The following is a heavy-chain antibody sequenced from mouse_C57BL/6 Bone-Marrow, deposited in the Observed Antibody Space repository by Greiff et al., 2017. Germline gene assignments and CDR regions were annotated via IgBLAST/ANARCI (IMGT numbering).Heavy chain of an antibody. J-gene: IGHJ3*01. CDR2: INPNNGGT. D-gene: IGHD2-4*01. CDR1: GYTFTDYN. Sequence: EVQLVESGPELVKPGASVKIPCKASGYTFTDYNMDWVKQSHGKSLEWIGDINPNNGGTIYNQKFKGKATLTVDKSSSTAYMELRSLTSEDTAVYYCARSGLFYYDYDGFAYWGQGTLVTVSA. V-gene: IGHV1-18*01. CDR3: ARSGLFYYDYDGFAY.